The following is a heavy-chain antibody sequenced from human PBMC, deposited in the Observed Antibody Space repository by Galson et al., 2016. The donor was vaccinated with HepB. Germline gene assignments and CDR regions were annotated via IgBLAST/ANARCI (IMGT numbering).Heavy chain of an antibody. CDR2: IYYSGST. Sequence: ETLSLTCTVSGGSLSSYSWSWIRQPPGKGLEWIGYIYYSGSTNYNPSLKSRVTISIYTSKNQFSLKLSSVTAADTAMYYCAMSPSMIRGVILDSWGQGTLVTVSS. CDR1: GGSLSSYS. D-gene: IGHD3-10*01. J-gene: IGHJ4*02. CDR3: AMSPSMIRGVILDS. V-gene: IGHV4-59*01.